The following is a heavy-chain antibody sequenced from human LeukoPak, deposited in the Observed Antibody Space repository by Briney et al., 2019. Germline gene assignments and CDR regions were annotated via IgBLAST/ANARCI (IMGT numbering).Heavy chain of an antibody. CDR2: IKQDESEK. V-gene: IGHV3-7*03. CDR3: AKHHFGQYSSALYYFDY. Sequence: GGSLRLSCAASGFTFSNYWMSWVRRAPGKGLEWVANIKQDESEKYYVDSVKGRFTISRDNSKNTLYLQMNSLRAEDTAVYYCAKHHFGQYSSALYYFDYWGQGTLVTVSS. D-gene: IGHD6-19*01. CDR1: GFTFSNYW. J-gene: IGHJ4*02.